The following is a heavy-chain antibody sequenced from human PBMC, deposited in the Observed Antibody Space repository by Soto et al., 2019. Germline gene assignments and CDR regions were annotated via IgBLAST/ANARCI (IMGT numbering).Heavy chain of an antibody. V-gene: IGHV3-21*01. J-gene: IGHJ3*02. CDR1: GFTFSSYS. Sequence: GGSLRLSCAASGFTFSSYSMNWVRQAPGKGLEWVSSISSSSSYIYYADSVKGRFTISRDNAKNSLYLQMNSLRAEDTAVYYCAIGPTVTTNAFDIWGQGTMVTVSS. CDR3: AIGPTVTTNAFDI. D-gene: IGHD4-17*01. CDR2: ISSSSSYI.